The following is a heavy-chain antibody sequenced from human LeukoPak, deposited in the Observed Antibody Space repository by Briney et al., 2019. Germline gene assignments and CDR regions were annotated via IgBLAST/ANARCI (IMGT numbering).Heavy chain of an antibody. CDR1: GYTFTSYG. J-gene: IGHJ3*02. V-gene: IGHV1-18*01. CDR2: ISAYNGNT. CDR3: ARGALGYYDSSGYYYDPRPWGSLGFDI. Sequence: GASVKVSCKASGYTFTSYGISWVRQAPGQGLEWMGWISAYNGNTNYAQKLQGRVTMTTDTSTSTAYMELRSLRSDDTAVYYCARGALGYYDSSGYYYDPRPWGSLGFDIWGQGTMVTVSS. D-gene: IGHD3-22*01.